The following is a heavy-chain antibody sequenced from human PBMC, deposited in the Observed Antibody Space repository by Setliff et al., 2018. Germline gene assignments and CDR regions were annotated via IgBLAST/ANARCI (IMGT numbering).Heavy chain of an antibody. CDR2: LKEDGSVK. CDR3: ARDPGWKQFDY. Sequence: GGSLRLSCAASGFTFSNYWMSWVRQTPGKGLEWVANLKEDGSVKYYVDSVKGRFTISRDNAKKSLYLQMNSLRAEDTAVYYCARDPGWKQFDYWGQGTLVTVSS. CDR1: GFTFSNYW. V-gene: IGHV3-7*03. D-gene: IGHD6-19*01. J-gene: IGHJ4*02.